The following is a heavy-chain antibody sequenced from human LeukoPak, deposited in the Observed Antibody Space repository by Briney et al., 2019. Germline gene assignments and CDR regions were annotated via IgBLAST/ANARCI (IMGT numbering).Heavy chain of an antibody. V-gene: IGHV3-7*01. CDR1: GFTFSSYW. CDR3: ARDPPDSHYGEDILDY. Sequence: GGSLRLSCAASGFTFSSYWMSWVRQAPGKGLEWVANIKQDGSEKYYVDSVKGRFTISRDNAKNSLYLQMNSLRAEDTAVYYCARDPPDSHYGEDILDYWGQGTLVTVPS. CDR2: IKQDGSEK. D-gene: IGHD4-17*01. J-gene: IGHJ4*02.